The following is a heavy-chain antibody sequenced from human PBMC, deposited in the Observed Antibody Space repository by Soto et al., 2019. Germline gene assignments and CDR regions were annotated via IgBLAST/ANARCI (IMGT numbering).Heavy chain of an antibody. V-gene: IGHV1-69*13. J-gene: IGHJ6*02. D-gene: IGHD3-22*01. CDR1: GGTFSSYA. CDR3: AREEARSIVVASPGYYYGMDV. CDR2: IIPIFGTA. Sequence: SVKVSCKASGGTFSSYAISWVRQAPGQGLEWMGGIIPIFGTANYAQKFQGRVTITADESTSTAYMELSSLRSEDTAVYYCAREEARSIVVASPGYYYGMDVWGQGTTVTVSS.